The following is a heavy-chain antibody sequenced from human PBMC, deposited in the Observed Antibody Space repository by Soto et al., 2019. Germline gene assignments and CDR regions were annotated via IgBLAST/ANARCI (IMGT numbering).Heavy chain of an antibody. CDR1: VFTFSRYW. Sequence: EVQVVESGGGLVQPGVSLRLSCAASVFTFSRYWMTWVRQSPGKGLEWVANIKQDGSEKYYVDSVKGRFTISSDNAKDSLYLQMNSLRAEDTAVYYCGRDYLGEFDYCVQGTTDTDSS. D-gene: IGHD3-16*01. V-gene: IGHV3-7*01. CDR3: GRDYLGEFDY. J-gene: IGHJ4*02. CDR2: IKQDGSEK.